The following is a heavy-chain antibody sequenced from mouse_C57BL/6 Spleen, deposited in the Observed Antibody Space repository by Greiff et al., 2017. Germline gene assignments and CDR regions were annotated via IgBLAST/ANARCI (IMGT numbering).Heavy chain of an antibody. Sequence: EVQLQQSGPELVKPGASVKIPCKASGYTFTDYNMDWVKQSPGKSLEWIGDINPNNGGTIYNQKFKGKATLTVDKSSSTAYMELRSLTSEDTAVYYCARRGRYYDYDENWFAYWGQGTLVTVSA. CDR3: ARRGRYYDYDENWFAY. D-gene: IGHD2-4*01. CDR2: INPNNGGT. V-gene: IGHV1-18*01. CDR1: GYTFTDYN. J-gene: IGHJ3*01.